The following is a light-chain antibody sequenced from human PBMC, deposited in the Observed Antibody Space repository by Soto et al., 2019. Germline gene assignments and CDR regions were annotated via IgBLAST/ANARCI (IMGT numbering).Light chain of an antibody. CDR2: GAS. CDR3: QQYGSSPIT. J-gene: IGKJ5*01. V-gene: IGKV3-20*01. CDR1: QTVSSY. Sequence: ENVLTQSPGTLSLSPGERATLSCRASQTVSSYLTWCQQRPGQAPRLLISGASRRATGIPDRFSGSGSGTDFTLTISRLEPEDFALYYCQQYGSSPITFGQGTRLEIK.